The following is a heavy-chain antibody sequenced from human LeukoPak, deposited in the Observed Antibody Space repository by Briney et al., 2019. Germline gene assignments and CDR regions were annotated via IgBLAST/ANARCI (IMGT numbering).Heavy chain of an antibody. J-gene: IGHJ4*02. Sequence: PGGSLRLSCAASGFTFSDYYMSWIRQAPGKGLEWVSYISSSGSTIYYADSVKGRFTISRDNAKNSLYLQMNSLRAEDTAVYYCARAGYSSSWYVWTFDYWGQGTLVTVSS. CDR1: GFTFSDYY. CDR2: ISSSGSTI. V-gene: IGHV3-11*01. CDR3: ARAGYSSSWYVWTFDY. D-gene: IGHD6-13*01.